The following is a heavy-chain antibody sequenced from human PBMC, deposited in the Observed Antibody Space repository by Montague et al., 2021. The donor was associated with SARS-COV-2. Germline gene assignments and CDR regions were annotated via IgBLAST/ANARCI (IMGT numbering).Heavy chain of an antibody. CDR1: GFTFSSYA. Sequence: SLSLSLSASGFTFSSYALTWVRQAPGKGLEWVSAISNSGGRTYYADSVKGRFTISRDNSKNTLYLQMNSLRGEDTAIYYCAKSGVVINSYHYYGMDVWGQGTTVTVSS. CDR3: AKSGVVINSYHYYGMDV. J-gene: IGHJ6*02. D-gene: IGHD3-22*01. CDR2: ISNSGGRT. V-gene: IGHV3-23*01.